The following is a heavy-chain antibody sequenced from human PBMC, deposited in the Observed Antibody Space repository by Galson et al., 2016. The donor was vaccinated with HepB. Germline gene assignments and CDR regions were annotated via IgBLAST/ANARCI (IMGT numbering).Heavy chain of an antibody. CDR2: ISYDGSNK. D-gene: IGHD6-13*01. CDR3: AKDPHPRKLAEAGVYYFDY. CDR1: GFTFSTYG. Sequence: SLRLSCAASGFTFSTYGMHWVRQAPGKGLEWVAVISYDGSNKYYADSVKGRFTISRDNSKNTLYLQMNSLRAEDTAVYYCAKDPHPRKLAEAGVYYFDYWCQGTLVTVAS. V-gene: IGHV3-30*18. J-gene: IGHJ4*02.